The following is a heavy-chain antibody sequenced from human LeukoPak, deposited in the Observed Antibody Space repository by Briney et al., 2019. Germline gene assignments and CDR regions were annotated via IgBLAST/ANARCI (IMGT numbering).Heavy chain of an antibody. V-gene: IGHV4-39*01. CDR3: ASIPSLSDYYGMDV. J-gene: IGHJ6*02. Sequence: SETLSLTCTVSGGSISSSSHYWGWIRQPPGKGLEWIGSIYYSGSTYYNPSLKSRVTISVDTSKNQFSLKLSSVTAADTAVYYCASIPSLSDYYGMDVWGQGTTVTVSS. CDR2: IYYSGST. CDR1: GGSISSSSHY. D-gene: IGHD2-2*01.